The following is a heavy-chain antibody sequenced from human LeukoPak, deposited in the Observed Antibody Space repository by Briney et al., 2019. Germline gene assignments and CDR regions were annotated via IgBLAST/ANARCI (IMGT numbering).Heavy chain of an antibody. CDR1: GYTFTSYD. CDR2: MNPNSGNT. V-gene: IGHV1-8*01. CDR3: ARVTCSSTSCPRTQDFDP. J-gene: IGHJ5*02. D-gene: IGHD2-2*01. Sequence: ASVKVSCKASGYTFTSYDNNWVRQATGQGLEWMGWMNPNSGNTGYAQKFQGRVTMTRNTSISTAYMELSSLRSEDTAVYYCARVTCSSTSCPRTQDFDPWGQGTLVTVSS.